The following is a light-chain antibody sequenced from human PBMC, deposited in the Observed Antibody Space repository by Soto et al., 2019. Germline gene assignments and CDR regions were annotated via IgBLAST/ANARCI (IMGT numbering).Light chain of an antibody. V-gene: IGKV3-20*01. CDR2: VAS. J-gene: IGKJ5*01. CDR3: QHYGSSPPIT. CDR1: QSVRSTS. Sequence: DIVLTQSPGTLSLSPGESATLSCRASQSVRSTSLAWYQQKPGQAPRLLLYVASSRATGIPDKLSGSGSGTDFTLTISRLEPEDFAVYYGQHYGSSPPITFGQGTRLEIK.